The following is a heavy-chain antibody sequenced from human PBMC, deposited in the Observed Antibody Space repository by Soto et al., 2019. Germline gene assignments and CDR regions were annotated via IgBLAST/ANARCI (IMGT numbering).Heavy chain of an antibody. V-gene: IGHV3-23*01. D-gene: IGHD3-3*01. Sequence: GGSLRLSCAASGFTFSSYAMSWVRQAPGKGLEWVSAISGSGGSTYYADSVKGRFTISRDNSKNTLYLQMNSLRAEDTAAYYCAKDQDRITIFGVDYGMDVWGQGTTVTVTS. CDR2: ISGSGGST. CDR1: GFTFSSYA. CDR3: AKDQDRITIFGVDYGMDV. J-gene: IGHJ6*02.